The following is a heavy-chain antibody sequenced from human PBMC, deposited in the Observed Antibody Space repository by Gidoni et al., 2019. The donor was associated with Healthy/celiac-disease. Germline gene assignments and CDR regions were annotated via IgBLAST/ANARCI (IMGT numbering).Heavy chain of an antibody. V-gene: IGHV3-30*18. CDR3: AKDSVDTAMVT. J-gene: IGHJ4*02. CDR2: ISYDGSNT. D-gene: IGHD5-18*01. CDR1: GCTFSSYG. Sequence: QVQLVESGGAVVQPGRSLRLSCAASGCTFSSYGMHWVRQAPGKGLEWVAVISYDGSNTYYADSVKGRFTISRDNSKNTLYLQMNSLRAEDTAVYYCAKDSVDTAMVTWGQGTLVTVSS.